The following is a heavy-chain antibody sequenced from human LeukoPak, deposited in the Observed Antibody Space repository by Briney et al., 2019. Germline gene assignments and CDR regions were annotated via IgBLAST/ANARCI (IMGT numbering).Heavy chain of an antibody. CDR2: IKSKTDGGTT. J-gene: IGHJ6*02. D-gene: IGHD3-3*01. CDR3: TTKYYDFWSGYYYYYYGMDV. V-gene: IGHV3-15*07. Sequence: GGSLRLSCAASGFTFSNAWMYWVRQARGKGLEWVGRIKSKTDGGTTDYAAPVKGRFTISRDDSKNTLYLQMNSLKTEDTAVYYCTTKYYDFWSGYYYYYYGMDVWGQGTTVTVSS. CDR1: GFTFSNAW.